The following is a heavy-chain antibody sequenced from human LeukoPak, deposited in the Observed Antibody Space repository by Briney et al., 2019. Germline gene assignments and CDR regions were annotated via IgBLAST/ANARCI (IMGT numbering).Heavy chain of an antibody. J-gene: IGHJ4*02. Sequence: ASVKVSCKASGGTFSSYAISWVRQAPGQGLEWMGGIIPIFGTANYAQKFQGRVTITADESTSTAYMELSSLRSDDTAVYYCARAMTTVPGRLWFDYWGQGTLVTVSS. V-gene: IGHV1-69*13. D-gene: IGHD4-11*01. CDR3: ARAMTTVPGRLWFDY. CDR1: GGTFSSYA. CDR2: IIPIFGTA.